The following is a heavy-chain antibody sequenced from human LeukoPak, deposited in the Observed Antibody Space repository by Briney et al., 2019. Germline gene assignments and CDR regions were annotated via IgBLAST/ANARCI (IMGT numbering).Heavy chain of an antibody. CDR3: ATDVTYCSGRSCYLAMGHHDAFDI. V-gene: IGHV1-24*01. Sequence: ASVKVSCKVSGYTLTELSMHWVRQAPGKGLEWMGGFDPEDGETIYAQKFQGKVTMTEDTSTDTAYMELSSLRSEDTVVYYCATDVTYCSGRSCYLAMGHHDAFDIWGQGTMVTVSS. CDR2: FDPEDGET. CDR1: GYTLTELS. D-gene: IGHD2-15*01. J-gene: IGHJ3*02.